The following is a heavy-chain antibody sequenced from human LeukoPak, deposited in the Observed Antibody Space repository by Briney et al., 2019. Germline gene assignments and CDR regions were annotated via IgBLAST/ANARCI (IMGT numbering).Heavy chain of an antibody. J-gene: IGHJ4*02. D-gene: IGHD3-10*01. CDR3: ARGSVRWGSYYGSGSYYHQTLLY. CDR2: INHSGST. CDR1: GGSFSGYY. Sequence: SETLSLTCAVYGGSFSGYYWSWIRQPPGKGLEWIGEINHSGSTNYNPSLKSRVTISVDTSKNQFSLKLSSVTAADTAVYYCARGSVRWGSYYGSGSYYHQTLLYWGQGTLVTVSS. V-gene: IGHV4-34*01.